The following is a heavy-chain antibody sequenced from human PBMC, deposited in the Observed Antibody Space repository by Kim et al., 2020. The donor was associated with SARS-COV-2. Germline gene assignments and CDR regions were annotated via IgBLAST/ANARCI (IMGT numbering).Heavy chain of an antibody. CDR1: GGSISSGGYY. J-gene: IGHJ4*02. Sequence: SETLSLTCTVSGGSISSGGYYWSWIRQHPGKGLEWIGYIYYSGSTYYNPFLKSRVTISVDTSKNQFSLKLSSVTAADTAVYYCARSTYNLYSSSWYPLYFDYWGQGTLVTVSS. V-gene: IGHV4-31*03. CDR3: ARSTYNLYSSSWYPLYFDY. D-gene: IGHD6-13*01. CDR2: IYYSGST.